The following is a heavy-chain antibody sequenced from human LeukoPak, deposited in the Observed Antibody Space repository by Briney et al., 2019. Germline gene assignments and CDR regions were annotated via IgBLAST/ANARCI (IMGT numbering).Heavy chain of an antibody. CDR3: ARGLTDTAVDY. D-gene: IGHD5-18*01. CDR1: GFTFSSYS. J-gene: IGHJ4*02. V-gene: IGHV3-21*01. CDR2: ISSSDTYI. Sequence: PGGSLRLSCAASGFTFSSYSMNWVRQAPGKGLEWVSSISSSDTYIYHADSVKGRFTISRDNAKNSLYLHMNSLRAEDTAVYYCARGLTDTAVDYWGQGTLVTVSS.